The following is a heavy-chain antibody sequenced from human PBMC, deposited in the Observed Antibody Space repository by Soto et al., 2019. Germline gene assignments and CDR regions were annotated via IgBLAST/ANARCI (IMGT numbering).Heavy chain of an antibody. V-gene: IGHV4-39*01. CDR2: ISYSGST. Sequence: QLHLQESGPGLLKPSETLSLTCTVSGCSISSSAYYWGWIRQPPGKRLEWIASISYSGSTYYNPSLKSRVTIYVDTSKNQFSLELRSMTAADTAVYYCARQVEVTYFDYWGQGTLVTVSS. J-gene: IGHJ4*02. D-gene: IGHD1-1*01. CDR3: ARQVEVTYFDY. CDR1: GCSISSSAYY.